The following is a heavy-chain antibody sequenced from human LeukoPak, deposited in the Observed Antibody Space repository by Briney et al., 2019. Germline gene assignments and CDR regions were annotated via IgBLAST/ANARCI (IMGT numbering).Heavy chain of an antibody. D-gene: IGHD2-15*01. CDR2: ISGSGGST. CDR1: GFTFSNYA. CDR3: AKVYAGDIVVVVAATNFDY. J-gene: IGHJ4*02. V-gene: IGHV3-23*01. Sequence: GGSLRLSCAASGFTFSNYAMSWVRQAPGKGLEWVSAISGSGGSTYYADSVKGRFTISRDNSKNTLYLQMNSLRAEDTAVYYCAKVYAGDIVVVVAATNFDYWGQGTLVTVS.